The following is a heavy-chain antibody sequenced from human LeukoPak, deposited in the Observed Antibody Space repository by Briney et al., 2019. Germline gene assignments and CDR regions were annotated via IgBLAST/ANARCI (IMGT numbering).Heavy chain of an antibody. D-gene: IGHD5-24*01. CDR3: AKNTVEMATIDAFDI. Sequence: PGGSLRLSCAASGFTFSTYGMHWVRQVPGKGLEWVAVISYDGSNKYYADSVKGRFTISRDNSKNTLYLQMNSLRAEDTAVYFCAKNTVEMATIDAFDIWGQGTMVTVSS. CDR1: GFTFSTYG. J-gene: IGHJ3*02. V-gene: IGHV3-30*18. CDR2: ISYDGSNK.